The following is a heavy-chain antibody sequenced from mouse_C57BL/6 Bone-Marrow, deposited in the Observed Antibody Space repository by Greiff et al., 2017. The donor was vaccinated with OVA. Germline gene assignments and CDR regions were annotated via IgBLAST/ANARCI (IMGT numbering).Heavy chain of an antibody. D-gene: IGHD2-2*01. V-gene: IGHV5-4*01. CDR3: AREEGYYWYFDV. CDR1: GFPFGSYA. Sequence: EVMLVESGGGLVKPGGSLKPSCAASGFPFGSYAMSWVRRPPERRRGWVATISDGGSSTYYPDNVKGRFTISRDNAKNNLYLQMSHLKSEDTAMYYCAREEGYYWYFDVWGTGTTVTVSS. CDR2: ISDGGSST. J-gene: IGHJ1*03.